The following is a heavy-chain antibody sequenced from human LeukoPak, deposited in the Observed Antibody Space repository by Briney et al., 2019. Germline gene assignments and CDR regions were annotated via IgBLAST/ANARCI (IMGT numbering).Heavy chain of an antibody. D-gene: IGHD3-10*01. V-gene: IGHV4-61*05. CDR2: IYTSGST. Sequence: SETLSLTCTVSGGSISSSSYYWSWIRQPPGKGLEWIGYIYTSGSTNYNPSLKSRVTISVDTSKNQFSLKLSSVTAADTAVYYCARLVRQRSNGYYYYMDVWGKGTTVTVSS. J-gene: IGHJ6*03. CDR3: ARLVRQRSNGYYYYMDV. CDR1: GGSISSSSYY.